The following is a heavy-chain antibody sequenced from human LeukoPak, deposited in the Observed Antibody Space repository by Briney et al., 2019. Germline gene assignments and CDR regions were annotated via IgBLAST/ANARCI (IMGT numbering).Heavy chain of an antibody. D-gene: IGHD6-13*01. V-gene: IGHV7-4-1*02. CDR3: ARPKLRIAAAGSFDY. CDR2: INTNTGNP. CDR1: GYTFTSYA. Sequence: ASVKVSCKASGYTFTSYAMNWVRQAPGQGLEWMGWINTNTGNPTYAQGSTGRFVFSLDTSVSTAYLQISSLKAEDTAVYYCARPKLRIAAAGSFDYWGQGTLVTVSS. J-gene: IGHJ4*02.